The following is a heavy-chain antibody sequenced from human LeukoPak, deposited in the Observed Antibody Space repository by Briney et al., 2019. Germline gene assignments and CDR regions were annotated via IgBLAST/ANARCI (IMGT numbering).Heavy chain of an antibody. D-gene: IGHD6-13*01. CDR3: AKEGRSSWYFHEVDY. CDR2: ISVSGSRI. CDR1: GFTFSSYA. Sequence: GGSLILSCAASGFTFSSYAMSWVRQAPGKGLEWVSDISVSGSRIYYADSVKGRFTISRDNSKNTLYLQMNSLRAEDTAVYYCAKEGRSSWYFHEVDYWGQGTLVTVSS. J-gene: IGHJ4*02. V-gene: IGHV3-23*01.